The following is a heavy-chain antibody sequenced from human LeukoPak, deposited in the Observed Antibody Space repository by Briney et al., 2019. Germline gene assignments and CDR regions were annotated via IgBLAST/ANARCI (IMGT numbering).Heavy chain of an antibody. CDR3: ARDRCRSTSCLEFDY. CDR1: GRSISSSSYS. J-gene: IGHJ4*02. D-gene: IGHD2-2*01. V-gene: IGHV4-39*07. Sequence: AETLSLTCTLSGRSISSSSYSCAWVRQPPGKGLKWLGTIYYRGSNYYNPSLKSRVTISLDTSKNQFSLKLSSVTAADTAVYYCARDRCRSTSCLEFDYWGQGTLVTVSS. CDR2: IYYRGSN.